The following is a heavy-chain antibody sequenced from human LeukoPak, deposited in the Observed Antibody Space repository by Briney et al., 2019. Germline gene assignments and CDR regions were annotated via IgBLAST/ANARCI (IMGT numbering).Heavy chain of an antibody. CDR2: ISATGGST. CDR3: AKDGIGNKLDY. V-gene: IGHV3-23*01. J-gene: IGHJ4*02. D-gene: IGHD4-23*01. Sequence: PGGSLRLSCAASGFTYSSYAMSWVRQAPGKGLEWVSSISATGGSTYYADSVKGRFTISRDNSKNTLYLQMNSLRAEDTAVYYCAKDGIGNKLDYWGQGTLVTVSS. CDR1: GFTYSSYA.